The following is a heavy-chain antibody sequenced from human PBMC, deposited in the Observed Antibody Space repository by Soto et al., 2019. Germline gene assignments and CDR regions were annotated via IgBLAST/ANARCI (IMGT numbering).Heavy chain of an antibody. CDR3: AIGLAVTTRLAYCDY. CDR1: GGTFSSYT. J-gene: IGHJ4*02. CDR2: IIPSLGIA. Sequence: QVQLVQSGAEVKKPGSSVKVSCKASGGTFSSYTISWVRQAPGQGLEWMGRIIPSLGIANYAQKFQGRVTITADKSTGTAYMELSSLRSEDTAVYYCAIGLAVTTRLAYCDYWGQGTLVTVSS. V-gene: IGHV1-69*02. D-gene: IGHD4-17*01.